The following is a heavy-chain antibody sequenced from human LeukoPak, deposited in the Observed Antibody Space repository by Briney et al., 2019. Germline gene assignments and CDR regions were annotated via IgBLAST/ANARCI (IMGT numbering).Heavy chain of an antibody. CDR1: GGSISSYY. CDR2: IYYLGST. J-gene: IGHJ2*01. CDR3: ARDRPGSYWYFDL. V-gene: IGHV4-59*01. Sequence: SETLSLTCTVSGGSISSYYWSWIRQPPGKGLEWVGHIYYLGSTDYNPSLKSRVTISIDTSKNYFSLKLNSVIAADTAVYYCARDRPGSYWYFDLWGRGTLVTVSS. D-gene: IGHD3-10*01.